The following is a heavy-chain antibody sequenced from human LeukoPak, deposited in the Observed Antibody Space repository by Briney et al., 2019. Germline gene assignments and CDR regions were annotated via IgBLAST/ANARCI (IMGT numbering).Heavy chain of an antibody. CDR2: ISSSSSPI. Sequence: GGSLRLSCAASGFNFHVYNMNWVRQAPGKGLEWVGHISSSSSPIYYADSVKGRFTISRDNAPKTLFPQMNSLRAEDTAVYYCAREWVYYYYMDVWGKGTTVTVSS. D-gene: IGHD1-26*01. CDR1: GFNFHVYN. J-gene: IGHJ6*03. CDR3: AREWVYYYYMDV. V-gene: IGHV3-48*04.